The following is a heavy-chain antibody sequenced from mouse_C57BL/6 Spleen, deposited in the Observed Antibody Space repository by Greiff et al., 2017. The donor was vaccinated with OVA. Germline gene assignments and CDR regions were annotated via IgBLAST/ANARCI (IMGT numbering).Heavy chain of an antibody. Sequence: ESGAELVRPGTSVKVSCKASGYAFTNYLIEWVKQRPGQGLEWIGVINPGSGGTNYNEKFKGKATLTADKSSSTAYMQLSSLTSEDSAVYFCARGYYGSSYLDYWGQGTTLTVSS. CDR3: ARGYYGSSYLDY. CDR2: INPGSGGT. CDR1: GYAFTNYL. V-gene: IGHV1-54*01. J-gene: IGHJ2*01. D-gene: IGHD1-1*01.